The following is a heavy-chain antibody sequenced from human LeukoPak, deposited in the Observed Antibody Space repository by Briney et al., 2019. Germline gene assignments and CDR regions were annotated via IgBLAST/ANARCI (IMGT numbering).Heavy chain of an antibody. V-gene: IGHV1-46*01. Sequence: ASVKVSCKASGYTFTSYHMHWVRQAPGQGLEGMGIINPSGGRTSYAQRFQGRVTMTRDMSTSTAYMELRSLRSDDTAVYYCARVIQVGATVYFDYWGQGTLVTVSS. CDR3: ARVIQVGATVYFDY. CDR1: GYTFTSYH. J-gene: IGHJ4*02. CDR2: INPSGGRT. D-gene: IGHD1-26*01.